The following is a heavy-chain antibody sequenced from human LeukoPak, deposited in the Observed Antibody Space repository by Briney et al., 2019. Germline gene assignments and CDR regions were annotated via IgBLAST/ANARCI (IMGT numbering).Heavy chain of an antibody. CDR2: ISSSSSYI. CDR1: GFTFSSYS. D-gene: IGHD5/OR15-5a*01. V-gene: IGHV3-21*01. CDR3: AKDSPIQYRVLDV. J-gene: IGHJ6*04. Sequence: GGSLRLSCAASGFTFSSYSMNWVRQAPGKGLEWVSSISSSSSYIYYADSVKGRFTISRDNAKNSLYLQMNSLRAEDTAVYYCAKDSPIQYRVLDVWGKGTTVTVSS.